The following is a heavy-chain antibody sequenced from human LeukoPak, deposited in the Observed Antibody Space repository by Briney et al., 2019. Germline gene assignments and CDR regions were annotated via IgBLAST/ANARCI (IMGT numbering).Heavy chain of an antibody. V-gene: IGHV3-43*02. J-gene: IGHJ4*02. Sequence: PGRSLCPSCAASGLALTDYAMHWVRQSPGKSLEWVSLISGDGKNTYYEDSVKGRFTISRDNRKNSLYLQMNSLRTEDTAFYYGAKASTRGWYPWNYYFDTWGLGTLVTVSS. D-gene: IGHD1-7*01. CDR1: GLALTDYA. CDR2: ISGDGKNT. CDR3: AKASTRGWYPWNYYFDT.